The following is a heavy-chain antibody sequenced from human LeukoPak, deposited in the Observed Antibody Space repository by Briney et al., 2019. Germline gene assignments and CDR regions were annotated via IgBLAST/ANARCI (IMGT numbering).Heavy chain of an antibody. V-gene: IGHV4-59*01. CDR1: GFTFSSYA. D-gene: IGHD6-13*01. CDR3: ARAGIADAGTRYKFDP. Sequence: GSLRLSCAVSGFTFSSYAMGWIRQPPGKGLEWIAFMYYSGSTKYNPSLKSRVTMSVDTSRNQFSLKLSSVTAADTAVYYCARAGIADAGTRYKFDPWGQGTLVTVSS. J-gene: IGHJ5*02. CDR2: MYYSGST.